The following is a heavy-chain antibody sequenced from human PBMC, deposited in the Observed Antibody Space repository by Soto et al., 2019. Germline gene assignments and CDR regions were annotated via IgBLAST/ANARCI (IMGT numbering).Heavy chain of an antibody. CDR3: ARANIVVVPAALFGFDY. Sequence: QVQLQQWGAGLLKPSETLSLTCAVYGGSFSGYYWSWIRQPPGKGLEWIGEINHSGSTNYNPSPKSRVTISVDTSKNQFSLKLSSVTAADTAVYYCARANIVVVPAALFGFDYWGQGTLVTVSS. J-gene: IGHJ4*02. CDR1: GGSFSGYY. D-gene: IGHD2-2*01. CDR2: INHSGST. V-gene: IGHV4-34*01.